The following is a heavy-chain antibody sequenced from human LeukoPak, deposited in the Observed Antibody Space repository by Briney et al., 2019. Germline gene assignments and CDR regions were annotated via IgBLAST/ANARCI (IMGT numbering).Heavy chain of an antibody. D-gene: IGHD3-3*01. V-gene: IGHV3-9*01. J-gene: IGHJ4*02. CDR1: GFTFDDYA. Sequence: SGGSLRLSCAASGFTFDDYAMHWVRQAPGKGLEWVSGISWNSGSIGYADSVKGRFTISRDNAKNSLYLQMNSLRAEDTALYYCAKEKLDDLRAWSCFDYWGQGTLVTVSS. CDR3: AKEKLDDLRAWSCFDY. CDR2: ISWNSGSI.